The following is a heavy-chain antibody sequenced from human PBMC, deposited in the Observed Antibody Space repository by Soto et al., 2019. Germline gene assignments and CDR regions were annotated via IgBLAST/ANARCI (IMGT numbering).Heavy chain of an antibody. Sequence: GGSLRLSCAASGFTFSTYGMLWVRQPPGKGLEWVAVTSSDGSSKFYADSVRGRFTISRDNSKNTLYLQMNSLRVEDTAVYYCAKGEGGSYFYQPDFWGQGTLVTVSS. D-gene: IGHD1-26*01. CDR2: TSSDGSSK. CDR1: GFTFSTYG. J-gene: IGHJ4*02. CDR3: AKGEGGSYFYQPDF. V-gene: IGHV3-30*18.